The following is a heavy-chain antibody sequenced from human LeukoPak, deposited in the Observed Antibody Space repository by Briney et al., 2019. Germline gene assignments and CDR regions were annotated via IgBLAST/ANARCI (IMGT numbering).Heavy chain of an antibody. CDR2: IHHSGST. V-gene: IGHV4-34*01. D-gene: IGHD3-10*01. CDR3: ARGVDYYGV. Sequence: SETLSLTCAVYGGSVRDNYWSWIRQPPGKGLEWIGEIHHSGSTKYNPSLKSRVTISLDTSKNQFSLKLSSVTAADTAVYYCARGVDYYGVWGQGTLVTVSS. J-gene: IGHJ4*02. CDR1: GGSVRDNY.